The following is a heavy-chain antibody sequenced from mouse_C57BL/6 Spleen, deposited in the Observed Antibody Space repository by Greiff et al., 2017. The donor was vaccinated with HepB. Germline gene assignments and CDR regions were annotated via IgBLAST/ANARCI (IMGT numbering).Heavy chain of an antibody. CDR1: GYTFTSYW. CDR3: ARRSSSPYYYAMDY. V-gene: IGHV1-61*01. Sequence: QVQLQQPGAELVRPGSSVKLSCKASGYTFTSYWMDWVKQRPGQGLEWIGNIYPSDSETHYNQKFKDKATLTVDKSSSTAYMQLSSLTSEDSAVYYCARRSSSPYYYAMDYWGQGTSVTVSS. J-gene: IGHJ4*01. CDR2: IYPSDSET. D-gene: IGHD1-1*01.